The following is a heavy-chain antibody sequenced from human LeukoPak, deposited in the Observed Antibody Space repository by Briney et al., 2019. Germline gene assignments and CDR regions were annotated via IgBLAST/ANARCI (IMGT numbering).Heavy chain of an antibody. Sequence: PGGSLRLSCAVSGFTLTNHGVSWVRQAPGKGLEWVSAISGSGGSTYYADSVKGRFTISRDNSKNTLYLQMNSLRAEDTAVYYCAKDCLGAPWCEYYYYYGMDVWGQGTTVTVSS. D-gene: IGHD3-16*01. CDR1: GFTLTNHG. CDR3: AKDCLGAPWCEYYYYYGMDV. CDR2: ISGSGGST. J-gene: IGHJ6*02. V-gene: IGHV3-23*01.